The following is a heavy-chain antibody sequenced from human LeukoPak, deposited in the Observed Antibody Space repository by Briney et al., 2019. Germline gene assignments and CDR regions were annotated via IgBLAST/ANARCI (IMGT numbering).Heavy chain of an antibody. CDR3: ARKRDAMDV. J-gene: IGHJ6*02. CDR2: IKGDGSFT. V-gene: IGHV3-74*01. CDR1: GFRLGSNW. Sequence: GGSLRLSCAASGFRLGSNWMHWVRQAPGRGLVWVSRIKGDGSFTTYADSVKGRFTISRDNAKNSLYLQMNSLRAEDTAVYYCARKRDAMDVWGQGTTVTVSS.